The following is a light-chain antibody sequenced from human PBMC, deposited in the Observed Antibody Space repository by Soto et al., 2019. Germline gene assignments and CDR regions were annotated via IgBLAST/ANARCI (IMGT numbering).Light chain of an antibody. CDR3: LQVYSFPRT. V-gene: IGKV1-5*03. CDR1: QTISSS. J-gene: IGKJ1*01. Sequence: DIQMTQSPSTLSGSLGDRVTITCGASQTISSSLAWYQQKPGKAPKLLIYKASTLKSGVPSRFSGSGSGTEFTLTINNLQPEDFAPYFCLQVYSFPRTFGIGTKVDTK. CDR2: KAS.